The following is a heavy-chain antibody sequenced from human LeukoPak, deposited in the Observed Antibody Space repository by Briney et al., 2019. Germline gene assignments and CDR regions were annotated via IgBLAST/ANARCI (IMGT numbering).Heavy chain of an antibody. J-gene: IGHJ4*02. Sequence: PGGSLRLSCAASGFTFDDYGMSWVRQAPGKGLEWVSGINWNGGSTGYADSVKGRFTISRDNAKNSLYLQMNSLRAEDTALYHCAKDVNSSGHLGYFDYWGQGTLVTVSS. CDR2: INWNGGST. V-gene: IGHV3-20*01. D-gene: IGHD3-22*01. CDR3: AKDVNSSGHLGYFDY. CDR1: GFTFDDYG.